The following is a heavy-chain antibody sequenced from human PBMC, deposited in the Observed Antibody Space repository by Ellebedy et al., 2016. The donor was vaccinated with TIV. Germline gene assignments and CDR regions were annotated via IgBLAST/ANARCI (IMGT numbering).Heavy chain of an antibody. J-gene: IGHJ4*02. CDR1: GYSFTSYW. CDR2: IYPGDSDT. D-gene: IGHD5-18*01. Sequence: KVSCKGSGYSFTSYWIGWVRQMPGKGLEWMGIIYPGDSDTRYSPSFQGQVTISADKSISTAYLQWSSLKASDTAMYYCARQGAGYSYGMIFDYWGQGTLVTVSS. CDR3: ARQGAGYSYGMIFDY. V-gene: IGHV5-51*01.